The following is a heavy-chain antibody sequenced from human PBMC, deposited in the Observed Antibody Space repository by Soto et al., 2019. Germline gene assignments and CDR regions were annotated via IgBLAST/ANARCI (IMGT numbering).Heavy chain of an antibody. CDR3: AKDRPNYFGSGAYYKPGGDF. J-gene: IGHJ4*02. CDR2: ITASGGTT. D-gene: IGHD3-10*01. V-gene: IGHV3-23*01. Sequence: EVQLLESGGGLVQPGGSLRLSCAASGFTFSNYAMSWVRQAPGKGPEWVSSITASGGTTYYADSVKGRLSISRDNSKDTLYLQKNSLRAGGPGNYYCAKDRPNYFGSGAYYKPGGDFWGQGALVAVSS. CDR1: GFTFSNYA.